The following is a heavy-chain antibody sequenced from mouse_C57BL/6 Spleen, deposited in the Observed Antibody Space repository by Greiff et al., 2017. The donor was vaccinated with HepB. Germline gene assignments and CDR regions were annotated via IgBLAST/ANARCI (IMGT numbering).Heavy chain of an antibody. D-gene: IGHD1-1*01. V-gene: IGHV2-2*01. J-gene: IGHJ4*01. Sequence: QVQLKESGPGLVQPSQSLSITCTVSGFSLTSYGVHWVRQSPGKGLEWLGVIWSGGSTDYNAAFISRLSISKDNSKSQVFFKMNSLQADDTAIYYCARPIYYYGSSYSYAMDYWGQGTSVTVSS. CDR1: GFSLTSYG. CDR3: ARPIYYYGSSYSYAMDY. CDR2: IWSGGST.